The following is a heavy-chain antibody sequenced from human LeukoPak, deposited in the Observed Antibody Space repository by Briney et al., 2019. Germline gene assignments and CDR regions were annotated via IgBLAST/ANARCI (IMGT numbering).Heavy chain of an antibody. Sequence: GASVKVSCKASGYTFTSYGISWVRQAPGQGLEWMGWISAYNGNTNYAQKLQGRVTMTTDTSTSTAYMELRSLRSDDTAVYYCARIGGCSSTSGYVGDWFDPWGQGTLVTVSS. D-gene: IGHD2-2*01. V-gene: IGHV1-18*01. CDR2: ISAYNGNT. CDR1: GYTFTSYG. CDR3: ARIGGCSSTSGYVGDWFDP. J-gene: IGHJ5*02.